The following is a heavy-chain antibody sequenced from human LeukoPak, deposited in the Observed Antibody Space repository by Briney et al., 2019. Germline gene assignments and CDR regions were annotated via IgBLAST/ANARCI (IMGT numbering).Heavy chain of an antibody. V-gene: IGHV1-2*02. J-gene: IGHJ4*02. CDR3: ARIEGESPSHD. CDR2: INPNSGGT. CDR1: GYTFTAYY. Sequence: ASVKVSCKTSGYTFTAYYIHWVRQAPGQGPEWMGFINPNSGGTNYAQKFQGRVTMTRDTSINTGYMELSRLRSDDTAVYYCARIEGESPSHDWGQGTLVTVSS. D-gene: IGHD2-2*01.